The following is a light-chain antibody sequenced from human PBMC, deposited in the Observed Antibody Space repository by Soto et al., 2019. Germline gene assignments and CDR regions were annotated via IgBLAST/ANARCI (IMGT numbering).Light chain of an antibody. CDR3: QQYSNWPLT. V-gene: IGKV3-15*01. CDR2: GAS. J-gene: IGKJ4*01. CDR1: QSVSSN. Sequence: EIVMTQSPATLSVSAGERATLSCRASQSVSSNLAWYHQKPGQAPRLLIYGASTRATGIPARSSGSGSGTEFTLTISSLQSEDFAVYYCQQYSNWPLTFGGGTKVEIK.